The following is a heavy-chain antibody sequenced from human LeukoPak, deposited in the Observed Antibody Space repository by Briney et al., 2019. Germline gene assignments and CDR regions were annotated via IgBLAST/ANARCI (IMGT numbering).Heavy chain of an antibody. J-gene: IGHJ5*02. CDR2: ISGGGGST. V-gene: IGHV3-23*01. D-gene: IGHD6-13*01. CDR1: GFTFSSYA. CDR3: AKQPGIAAAGPYDWFDP. Sequence: PGGSLRLSCAASGFTFSSYAMSWVRQAPGKGLEWVSAISGGGGSTYYADSVKGRFTISRDNSKNTLYLQMNSLRAEDTAVYYCAKQPGIAAAGPYDWFDPWGQGTLVTVSS.